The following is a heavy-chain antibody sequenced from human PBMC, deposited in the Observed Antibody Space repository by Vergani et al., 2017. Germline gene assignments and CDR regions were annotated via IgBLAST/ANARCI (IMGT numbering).Heavy chain of an antibody. CDR3: ATDRDHYDFF. CDR1: GFTFSSYG. CDR2: IRYDGSNK. V-gene: IGHV3-30*02. Sequence: QVQLVESGGGVVQPGGSLRLSCAASGFTFSSYGMNWVRQAPGKGLEWVAFIRYDGSNKYYADSVKGRFTISRDNSKNTLYLQMNSLRAEDTAVYYCATDRDHYDFFWSQRTLVTVSS. D-gene: IGHD3-3*01. J-gene: IGHJ4*02.